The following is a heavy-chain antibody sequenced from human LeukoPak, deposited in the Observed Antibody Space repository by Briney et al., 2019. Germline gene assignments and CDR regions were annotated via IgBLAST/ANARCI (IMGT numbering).Heavy chain of an antibody. CDR2: IWYDESNK. J-gene: IGHJ4*02. V-gene: IGHV3-33*01. Sequence: PGGSLRLSCAASGFTFSDYGMHWVRQAPGKGLEWVAVIWYDESNKYYADSVKGRFTISRDNSRNTLYLRMNSLRAEDTAVYYCVRELPPVVQYYFDYWGPGTLVTVSS. CDR3: VRELPPVVQYYFDY. CDR1: GFTFSDYG. D-gene: IGHD3-22*01.